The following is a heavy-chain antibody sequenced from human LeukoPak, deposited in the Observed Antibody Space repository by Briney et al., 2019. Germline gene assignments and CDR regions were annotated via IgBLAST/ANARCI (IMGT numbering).Heavy chain of an antibody. CDR1: GGSISSYY. J-gene: IGHJ3*02. V-gene: IGHV4-4*07. CDR2: IYGSDIT. CDR3: TRATDSRRYAFDI. D-gene: IGHD1-14*01. Sequence: KPSETLSLTCTVSGGSISSYYWSWIRQPAGEGLEWIGRIYGSDITNYNPSLRSRVTMSIDTSKNQFSLKLSSVTAADTAVYYCTRATDSRRYAFDIWGQGTVVTVSS.